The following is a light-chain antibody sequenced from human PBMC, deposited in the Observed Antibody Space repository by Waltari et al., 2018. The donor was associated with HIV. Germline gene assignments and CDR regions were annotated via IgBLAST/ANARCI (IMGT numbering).Light chain of an antibody. V-gene: IGLV3-21*04. CDR3: QVLDDENDVV. J-gene: IGLJ2*01. CDR2: YDR. CDR1: NIGLKS. Sequence: VVPQAPSVSVAPGQTAKINCGGGNIGLKSVHWYQQRPGQAPLLLINYDRARLSGIAERFSASNSGTRATLNINRGEAGDEAGYYCQVLDDENDVVFGAGTRLTVL.